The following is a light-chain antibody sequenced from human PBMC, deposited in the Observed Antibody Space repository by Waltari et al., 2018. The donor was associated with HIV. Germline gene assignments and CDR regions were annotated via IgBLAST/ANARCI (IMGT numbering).Light chain of an antibody. J-gene: IGKJ4*01. CDR1: QSVSTY. CDR3: QQRSNWLT. V-gene: IGKV3-11*01. Sequence: ETVLTQSPATLSLSPGERAARSFSASQSVSTYLAWYQQKPGQAPMLLIYDASNRATGIPARFSGSGYGTDFTFTRSSLEPEDLAVYYWQQRSNWLTFGGGTKVEIK. CDR2: DAS.